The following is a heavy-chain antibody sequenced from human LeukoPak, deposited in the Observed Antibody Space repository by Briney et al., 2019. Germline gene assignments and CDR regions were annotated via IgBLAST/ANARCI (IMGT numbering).Heavy chain of an antibody. J-gene: IGHJ4*02. CDR3: AKLKVFRSGSWDY. D-gene: IGHD3-10*01. Sequence: GGSLRLSCAASGYTFSSYAMHWVRQAPGKGLEWVAVISYDGSNKYYADSVKGRFTISRGNSKNTLYLQMNSLRVEDTATYYCAKLKVFRSGSWDYWGQGSLVTVSS. CDR2: ISYDGSNK. V-gene: IGHV3-30-3*02. CDR1: GYTFSSYA.